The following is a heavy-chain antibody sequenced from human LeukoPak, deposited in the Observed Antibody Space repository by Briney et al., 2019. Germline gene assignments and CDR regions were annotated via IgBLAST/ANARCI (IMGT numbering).Heavy chain of an antibody. D-gene: IGHD3-9*01. CDR1: GLIVSSNY. CDR3: ARAHTGRDLRYFEWLF. Sequence: GGSLRLSCAASGLIVSSNYMSWVRQAPGKGLEWVSALYSGGSIYYADSVKGRFTISRDNSKNTLYLQMNSLRAEDTAVYYCARAHTGRDLRYFEWLFWGQGTLVTVSS. V-gene: IGHV3-53*03. CDR2: LYSGGSI. J-gene: IGHJ4*02.